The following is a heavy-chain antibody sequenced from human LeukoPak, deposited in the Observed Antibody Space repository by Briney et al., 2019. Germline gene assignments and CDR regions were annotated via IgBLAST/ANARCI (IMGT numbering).Heavy chain of an antibody. D-gene: IGHD5-12*01. Sequence: SETLSLTCTVSGGSISSYYWSWIRQPPGKGLERIGYIYYSGSTNYNPSLKSRVTISVDTSKNQFSLKLSSVTAADTAVYYCAREGVSGYDRRARNWFDPWGQGTLVTVSS. V-gene: IGHV4-59*01. CDR1: GGSISSYY. J-gene: IGHJ5*02. CDR2: IYYSGST. CDR3: AREGVSGYDRRARNWFDP.